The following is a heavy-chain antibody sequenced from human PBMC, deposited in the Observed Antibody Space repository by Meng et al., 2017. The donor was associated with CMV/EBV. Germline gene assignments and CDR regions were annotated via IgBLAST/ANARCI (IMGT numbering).Heavy chain of an antibody. CDR3: ASTVPLLRKWELQGGDAFDI. Sequence: GGSLRLSCAASGFTFSDYYMSWIRQAPGKGLEWVSYISSSGSTIYYADSVKGRFTISRDNAKNSLYLQMNSLRSEDTAVYYCASTVPLLRKWELQGGDAFDIWGQGTMVTVSS. J-gene: IGHJ3*02. V-gene: IGHV3-11*01. D-gene: IGHD1-26*01. CDR1: GFTFSDYY. CDR2: ISSSGSTI.